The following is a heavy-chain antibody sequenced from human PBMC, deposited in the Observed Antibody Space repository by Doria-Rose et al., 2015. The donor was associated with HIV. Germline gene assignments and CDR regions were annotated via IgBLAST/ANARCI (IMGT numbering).Heavy chain of an antibody. Sequence: QVTLRESGPVLVKPTETFTLTCTASGVSLSSPGMGVSWIRQPPGKALEWLANIFSDDERSYKTSPKSRLTISRGTSKSQVVLTMTDMDPVDTATYYCARIKSSRWYHKYYFDFWGQGTLVIVSA. CDR1: GVSLSSPGMG. CDR2: IFSDDER. V-gene: IGHV2-26*01. CDR3: ARIKSSRWYHKYYFDF. J-gene: IGHJ4*02. D-gene: IGHD6-13*01.